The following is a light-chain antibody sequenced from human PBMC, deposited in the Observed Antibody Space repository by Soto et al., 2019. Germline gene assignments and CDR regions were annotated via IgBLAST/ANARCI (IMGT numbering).Light chain of an antibody. V-gene: IGLV2-11*01. CDR1: RSDVGGYNY. J-gene: IGLJ1*01. Sequence: GSPGQSVTISCTGTRSDVGGYNYVSWYQQHPGKAPKLMIYTVTKRPSGVPDRFSGSKSDNTASLTISGLQADDEADYYCCSYAGSSSYVFGTGTKVTVL. CDR2: TVT. CDR3: CSYAGSSSYV.